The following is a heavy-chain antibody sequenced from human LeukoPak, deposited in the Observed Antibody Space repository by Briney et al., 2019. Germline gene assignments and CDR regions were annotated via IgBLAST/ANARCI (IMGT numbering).Heavy chain of an antibody. CDR2: INSDGSST. V-gene: IGHV3-74*01. CDR1: GFTFSSYW. Sequence: GGSLRLSCAASGFTFSSYWMHWVRQAPGKGLVWVSRINSDGSSTSYADSVKGRLTISRDNAKNTLYLQMNSLRAEDMAVYYCATLTTVTTEVANWGQGTLVTVSS. D-gene: IGHD4-17*01. CDR3: ATLTTVTTEVAN. J-gene: IGHJ4*02.